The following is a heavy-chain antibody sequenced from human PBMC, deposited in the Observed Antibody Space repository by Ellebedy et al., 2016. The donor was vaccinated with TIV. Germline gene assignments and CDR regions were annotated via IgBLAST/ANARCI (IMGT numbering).Heavy chain of an antibody. V-gene: IGHV1-69*06. CDR1: GYTFTSYD. Sequence: SVKVSCXASGYTFTSYDINWVRQATGQGLEWMGGIIPIFGTANYAQKFQGRVTITADKSTSTAYMELSSLRSEDTAVYYCARVPAATTHDYYYYGMDVWGQGTTVTVSS. D-gene: IGHD2-2*01. CDR3: ARVPAATTHDYYYYGMDV. CDR2: IIPIFGTA. J-gene: IGHJ6*02.